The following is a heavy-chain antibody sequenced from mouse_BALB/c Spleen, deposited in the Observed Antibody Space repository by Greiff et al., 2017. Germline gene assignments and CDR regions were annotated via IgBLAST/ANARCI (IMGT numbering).Heavy chain of an antibody. Sequence: VQLQQSGAELMKPGASVKISCKATGYTFSSYWIEWVKQRPGHGLEWIGEILPGSGSTNYNEKFKGKATFTADTSSNTAYMQLSSLTSEDSAVYYCAREGTRWYFDVWGAGTTVTVSS. V-gene: IGHV1-9*01. CDR1: GYTFSSYW. CDR2: ILPGSGST. CDR3: AREGTRWYFDV. J-gene: IGHJ1*01. D-gene: IGHD3-3*01.